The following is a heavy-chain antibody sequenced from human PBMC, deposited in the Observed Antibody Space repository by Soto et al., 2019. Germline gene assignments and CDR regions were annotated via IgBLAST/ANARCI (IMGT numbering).Heavy chain of an antibody. CDR2: IYDSGST. J-gene: IGHJ4*02. CDR3: ASSRGSPVPLDY. D-gene: IGHD1-26*01. CDR1: GGSINNYY. Sequence: PSETLSLTCTVSGGSINNYYWSWIRQPPGKGLEWIGYIYDSGSTDYNPSLRSRVTISVDTSKNQFSLKLSSVTAADTAVYYCASSRGSPVPLDYWGQGTLVTVSS. V-gene: IGHV4-59*12.